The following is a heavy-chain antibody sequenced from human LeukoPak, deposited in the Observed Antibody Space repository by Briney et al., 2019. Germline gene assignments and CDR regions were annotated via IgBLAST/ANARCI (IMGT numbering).Heavy chain of an antibody. V-gene: IGHV3-30*02. D-gene: IGHD3-10*01. J-gene: IGHJ3*02. CDR2: MRYDGSNK. CDR1: GFTFSSYG. Sequence: GASLRLPCAASGFTFSSYGMHWVRQAPGKGLEWVAFMRYDGSNKYYAASVKGRFTISRDNSKNTLYLQMNSLRAEDTAVYYCAKLEILWCGELTKDDAFDIWGQGTMVTVSS. CDR3: AKLEILWCGELTKDDAFDI.